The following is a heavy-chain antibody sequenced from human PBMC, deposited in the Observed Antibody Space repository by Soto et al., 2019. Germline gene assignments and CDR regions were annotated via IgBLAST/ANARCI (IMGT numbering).Heavy chain of an antibody. D-gene: IGHD1-1*01. CDR2: ISAHNGNT. V-gene: IGHV1-18*01. CDR1: GYAFTTYG. CDR3: ARGRYGDY. J-gene: IGHJ4*02. Sequence: QVHLVQSGAEVKKPGASVKVSCKGSGYAFTTYGITWVRQAPGQGLEWMGWISAHNGNTNYAQKLQGRVTVPRETSTSTAYMELRSLRSDDTAVYYCARGRYGDYWGQGALVTVSS.